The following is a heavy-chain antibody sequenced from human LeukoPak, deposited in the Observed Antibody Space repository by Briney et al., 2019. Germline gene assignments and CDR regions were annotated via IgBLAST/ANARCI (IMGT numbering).Heavy chain of an antibody. CDR1: GFTFSSYA. CDR3: ANLDYGDYVSRDAFDI. J-gene: IGHJ3*02. D-gene: IGHD4-17*01. V-gene: IGHV3-23*01. CDR2: ISGSGGST. Sequence: GGSLRLSCAASGFTFSSYAMSWVRQAPGKGLEWVSAISGSGGSTYYADPVKGRFTISRDNSKNTLYLQMNSLRAEDTAVYYCANLDYGDYVSRDAFDIWGQGTMVTVSS.